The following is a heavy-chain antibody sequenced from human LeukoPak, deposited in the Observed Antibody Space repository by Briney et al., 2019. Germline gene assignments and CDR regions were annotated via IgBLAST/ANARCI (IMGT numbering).Heavy chain of an antibody. CDR1: GFTFSSYE. CDR2: ISSSGSTI. Sequence: GGSLRLSCAASGFTFSSYEMNWVRQAPGKGLEWVSYISSSGSTIYYADSVKGRFTIFRDNSKNTLYLQMNSLRAEDTAVYYCAKDFYDYGDIAFDIWGQGTMVTVSS. CDR3: AKDFYDYGDIAFDI. D-gene: IGHD4-17*01. V-gene: IGHV3-48*03. J-gene: IGHJ3*02.